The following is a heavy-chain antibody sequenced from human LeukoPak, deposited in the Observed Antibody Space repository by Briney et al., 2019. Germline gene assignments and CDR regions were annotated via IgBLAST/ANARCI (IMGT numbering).Heavy chain of an antibody. CDR2: ISSSSSYI. J-gene: IGHJ4*02. CDR1: GFTFSSYS. Sequence: GGSLRLSCAASGFTFSSYSMNWVRQAPGKGLEWVSSISSSSSYIYYADSVKGRFTISRDNAKNSLYLQMNSLRAEDTAVYYCARLGEKADFDYWGQGTLVTVPS. V-gene: IGHV3-21*01. D-gene: IGHD3-16*01. CDR3: ARLGEKADFDY.